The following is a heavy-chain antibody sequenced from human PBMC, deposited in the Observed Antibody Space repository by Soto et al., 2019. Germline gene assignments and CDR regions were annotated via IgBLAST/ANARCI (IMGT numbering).Heavy chain of an antibody. CDR3: VEGWNDF. D-gene: IGHD1-1*01. V-gene: IGHV3-15*01. J-gene: IGHJ4*02. CDR2: IKSTKDGGAR. CDR1: GFMFSSAW. Sequence: EVQVVESGGDLVEPGGSLRLSCVTSGFMFSSAWMSRVRQAPGKGLEWVARIKSTKDGGARDYAAPVNGRFSISRDDSKSTVYLQMNSLRAEDTALYYCVEGWNDFWGQGTLVTVSS.